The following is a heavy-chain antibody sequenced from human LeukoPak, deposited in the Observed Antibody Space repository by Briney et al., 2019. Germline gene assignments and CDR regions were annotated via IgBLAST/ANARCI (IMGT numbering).Heavy chain of an antibody. CDR3: ARDIYYYDSSGYYFPGGSDY. D-gene: IGHD3-22*01. V-gene: IGHV3-48*03. CDR2: ISSSGSTI. Sequence: GGSLRLSCAASGFTFSNYEMNWVRQAPGKGLEWVSYISSSGSTIYYADSVKGRFTISRDNAKNSLYLQMNSLRAEDTAVYYCARDIYYYDSSGYYFPGGSDYWGQGTLVTVSS. CDR1: GFTFSNYE. J-gene: IGHJ4*02.